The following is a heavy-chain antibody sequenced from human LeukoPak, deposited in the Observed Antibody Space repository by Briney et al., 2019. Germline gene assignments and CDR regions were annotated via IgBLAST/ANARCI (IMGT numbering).Heavy chain of an antibody. CDR3: AKDGTMVRGLIILNIGDHYYMDV. V-gene: IGHV3-30*02. J-gene: IGHJ6*03. D-gene: IGHD3-10*01. CDR1: GFTFSSHG. Sequence: PGGSLRLSCAASGFTFSSHGMHWARQAPGRGLEWVAFIRYDGSNKYYADSVKGRFTISRDNSKNTLYLKMNSVRAEDTAVYYCAKDGTMVRGLIILNIGDHYYMDVWSKGTTLTLSS. CDR2: IRYDGSNK.